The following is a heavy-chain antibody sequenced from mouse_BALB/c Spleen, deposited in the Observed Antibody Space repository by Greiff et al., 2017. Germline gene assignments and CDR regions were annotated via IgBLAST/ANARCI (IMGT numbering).Heavy chain of an antibody. CDR1: GFTFSSYA. CDR3: ARGIYNGSSYFDY. Sequence: EVQRVESGGGLVKPGGSLKLSCAASGFTFSSYAMSWVRQTPEKRLEWVASISSGGSTYYPDSVKGRFTISRDNARNILYLQMSSLRSEDTAMYYCARGIYNGSSYFDYWGQGTTLTVSS. J-gene: IGHJ2*01. D-gene: IGHD1-1*01. V-gene: IGHV5-6-5*01. CDR2: ISSGGST.